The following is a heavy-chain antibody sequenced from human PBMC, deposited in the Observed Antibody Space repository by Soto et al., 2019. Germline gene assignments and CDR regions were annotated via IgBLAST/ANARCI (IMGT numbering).Heavy chain of an antibody. J-gene: IGHJ3*02. CDR2: IFPGDSDT. V-gene: IGHV5-51*01. CDR3: AAGYTTGPDAFDI. Sequence: LGESLKISCKGSGYNFASDGIGWVRQMPGKGLEWMGMIFPGDSDTKNSPSLQGQITMSVDKSDSSAYLQWRSLKASDTAMYYCAAGYTTGPDAFDIWGQGTMVTVSS. CDR1: GYNFASDG. D-gene: IGHD6-13*01.